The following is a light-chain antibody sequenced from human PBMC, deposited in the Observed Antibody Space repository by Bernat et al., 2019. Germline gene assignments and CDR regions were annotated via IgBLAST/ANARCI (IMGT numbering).Light chain of an antibody. V-gene: IGLV1-47*01. CDR3: ATCDDSLGGRV. CDR1: SSNIGSHA. CDR2: TTD. Sequence: QSVLTQPPSASGTPGQTVTSSCSGSSSNIGSHAVYWYQQLPGTAPRLLIETTDRRPSGVPDRFSGSKSGTSGSLAISGLRADDEADYYCATCDDSLGGRVFGGGTKLTVL. J-gene: IGLJ3*02.